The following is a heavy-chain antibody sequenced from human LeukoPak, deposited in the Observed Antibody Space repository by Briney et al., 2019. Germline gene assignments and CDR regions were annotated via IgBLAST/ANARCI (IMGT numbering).Heavy chain of an antibody. D-gene: IGHD6-19*01. Sequence: GGSLRLSCVASGFTFSSHDMSWVRQAPGKGLEWVSVVSGSGGTIYYADSVKVRFTISRDNSKNTLYLQMNSLRAEDTAVYYCAKGMYSSDWYLFDCWGQGTLITVSS. CDR2: VSGSGGTI. J-gene: IGHJ4*02. V-gene: IGHV3-23*01. CDR1: GFTFSSHD. CDR3: AKGMYSSDWYLFDC.